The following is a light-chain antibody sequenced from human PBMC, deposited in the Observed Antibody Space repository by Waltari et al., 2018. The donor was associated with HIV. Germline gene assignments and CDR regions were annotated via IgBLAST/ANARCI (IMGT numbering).Light chain of an antibody. CDR1: QNINNY. J-gene: IGKJ5*01. CDR2: GAS. V-gene: IGKV1-39*01. CDR3: QQSFSAAIT. Sequence: DIQMTQSPSSLSASVGDTVTITCRASQNINNYLNWYQQRPGKPPNLLIYGASSLQPGVPSRFSARTSGANFTLTITRLQPEDFASYYCQQSFSAAITLDQGTRL.